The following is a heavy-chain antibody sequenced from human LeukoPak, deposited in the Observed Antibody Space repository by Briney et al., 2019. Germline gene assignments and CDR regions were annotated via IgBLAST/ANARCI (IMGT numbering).Heavy chain of an antibody. J-gene: IGHJ4*02. V-gene: IGHV4-4*07. CDR3: ARDNYIVATIDY. D-gene: IGHD5-12*01. CDR1: GGSISSYY. CDR2: ISNSGST. Sequence: MSSETLSLTCTVSGGSISSYYWSWIRQPAGKGLEWIGHISNSGSTNYSPSLRSRVTMSVDTSKNHFSLKLSSVTAADTAVYYCARDNYIVATIDYWGQGTLVTVSS.